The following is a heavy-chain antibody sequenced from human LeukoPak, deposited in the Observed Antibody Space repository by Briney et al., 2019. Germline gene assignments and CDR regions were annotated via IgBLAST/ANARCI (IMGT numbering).Heavy chain of an antibody. CDR1: GFTFGDYA. V-gene: IGHV3-49*04. Sequence: PGGSLRLSCTASGFTFGDYAMSWVRQAPRKGLEWVGFIRSKAYGGTTEYAASVKGRFTISRDDSKSIAYLQMNSLKTEDTAVYYCTRDQEQQLTNFDYWGQGTLVTVSS. J-gene: IGHJ4*02. D-gene: IGHD6-13*01. CDR2: IRSKAYGGTT. CDR3: TRDQEQQLTNFDY.